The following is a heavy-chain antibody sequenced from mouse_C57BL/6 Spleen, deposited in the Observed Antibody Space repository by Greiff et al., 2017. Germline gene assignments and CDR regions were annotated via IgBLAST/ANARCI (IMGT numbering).Heavy chain of an antibody. V-gene: IGHV3-6*01. CDR1: GYSITSGYY. CDR3: ARTGYSYWYFDV. Sequence: DVQLQESGPGLVKPSQSLSLTCSVTGYSITSGYYWNWIRQFPGNKLEWMGYISYDGSNNYNPSLKNRISITRDTSKNQFFLKLNSVTTEDTATYYCARTGYSYWYFDVWGTGTTVTVSS. CDR2: ISYDGSN. J-gene: IGHJ1*03. D-gene: IGHD1-1*01.